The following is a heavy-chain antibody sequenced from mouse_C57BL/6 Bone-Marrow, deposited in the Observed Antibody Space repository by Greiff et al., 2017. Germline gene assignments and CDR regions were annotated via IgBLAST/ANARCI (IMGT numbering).Heavy chain of an antibody. Sequence: EVKLVESGPGLVKPSQSLSLTCSVTGYSITSGYYWNWIRQFPGNKLEWMGYISYDGSNNYNPSLKTRISITRDTSKNQFFLKLNSLTTEDTATYYCFYYDYDRWGQGTSVTVSS. D-gene: IGHD2-4*01. CDR3: FYYDYDR. J-gene: IGHJ4*01. V-gene: IGHV3-6*01. CDR1: GYSITSGYY. CDR2: ISYDGSN.